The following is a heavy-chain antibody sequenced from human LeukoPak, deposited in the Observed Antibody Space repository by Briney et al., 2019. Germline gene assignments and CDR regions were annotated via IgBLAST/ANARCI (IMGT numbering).Heavy chain of an antibody. CDR2: ISGSGGST. CDR3: AKRSCSGGSCNFDY. J-gene: IGHJ4*02. CDR1: GFIFSSYA. V-gene: IGHV3-23*01. D-gene: IGHD2-15*01. Sequence: GGSLRLSCAASGFIFSSYAMSWVRQAPGKGLEWVSTISGSGGSTYCADSVKGRFTISRDNSKNTLYLQMNSLRAEDTAVYYCAKRSCSGGSCNFDYWGQGTLVTVSS.